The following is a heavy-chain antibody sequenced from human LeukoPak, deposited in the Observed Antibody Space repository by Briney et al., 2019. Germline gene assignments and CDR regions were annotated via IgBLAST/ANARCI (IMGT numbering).Heavy chain of an antibody. J-gene: IGHJ4*02. CDR1: GGSFSGYY. D-gene: IGHD7-27*01. CDR2: INHSGST. V-gene: IGHV4-34*01. Sequence: PSETLSLTCAVYGGSFSGYYWSWIRQPPGKGLEWIGEINHSGSTNYNPSLKSRVTISVDTSKNQFSLKLSSVTGADTAVYYCARGPVSGLTGHAERAKDYWGQGTLVTVSS. CDR3: ARGPVSGLTGHAERAKDY.